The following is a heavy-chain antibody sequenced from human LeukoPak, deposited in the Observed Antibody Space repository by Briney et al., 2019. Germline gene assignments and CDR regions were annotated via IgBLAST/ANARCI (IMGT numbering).Heavy chain of an antibody. J-gene: IGHJ4*02. V-gene: IGHV4-4*02. CDR3: ARENCSGGICYKEFDY. CDR2: IYHGGST. D-gene: IGHD2-15*01. CDR1: GGSISSSNW. Sequence: PSETLSLTCAVSGGSISSSNWWSWVRQPPGKGLEWIGEIYHGGSTNFNPSLKSRVTISVDKPKNQFSLKLSSVTAADTAVYYCARENCSGGICYKEFDYWGQGTLVTVSS.